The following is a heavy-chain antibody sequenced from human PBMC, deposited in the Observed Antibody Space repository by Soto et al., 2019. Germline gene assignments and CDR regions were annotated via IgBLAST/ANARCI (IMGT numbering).Heavy chain of an antibody. CDR2: IYYSGST. V-gene: IGHV4-31*03. CDR3: ARARRGYDSWDDAFDI. Sequence: QVQLQESGPGLVKPSQTLSLTCTVSGGSISSGGYYWSWIRQHPGKGLEWIGYIYYSGSTYYNPSLKRRVTMSVDTSKNQFSLKLSSVTAADTAVYYCARARRGYDSWDDAFDIWGQGTMVTVSS. CDR1: GGSISSGGYY. D-gene: IGHD5-12*01. J-gene: IGHJ3*02.